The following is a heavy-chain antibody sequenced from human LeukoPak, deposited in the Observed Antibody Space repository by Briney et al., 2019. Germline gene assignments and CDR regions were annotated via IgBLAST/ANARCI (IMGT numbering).Heavy chain of an antibody. CDR2: TSYDGSNK. J-gene: IGHJ3*02. CDR3: AKDLSGYSFYAFDI. Sequence: GRSLRLSCAASGFTFSSYGMHWVRQTPGKGLEWVAVTSYDGSNKDYADSVKGRFTISRDNSKNTLYLQMNSLRAEDTAVYYCAKDLSGYSFYAFDIWGQGTMVTVSS. CDR1: GFTFSSYG. D-gene: IGHD5/OR15-5a*01. V-gene: IGHV3-30*18.